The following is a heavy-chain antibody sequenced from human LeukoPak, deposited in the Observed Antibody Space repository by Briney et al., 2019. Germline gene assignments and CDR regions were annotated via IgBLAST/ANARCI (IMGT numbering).Heavy chain of an antibody. CDR2: MNPNSGNT. V-gene: IGHV1-8*01. D-gene: IGHD3-10*01. CDR1: GYTFTSYD. Sequence: SCXXXGYTFTSYDINWVRQAPGQGLEWMGWMNPNSGNTGYAQKFQGRVTMTTNTSISTAYMELSSLRSEDTAVYYCARIRGSGSYYSFGYWGQGTLVTVSS. CDR3: ARIRGSGSYYSFGY. J-gene: IGHJ4*02.